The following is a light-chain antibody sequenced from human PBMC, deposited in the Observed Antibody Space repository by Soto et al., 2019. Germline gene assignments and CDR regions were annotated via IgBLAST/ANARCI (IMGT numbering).Light chain of an antibody. J-gene: IGKJ1*01. V-gene: IGKV1-5*01. Sequence: GDRVTITCRASQTISSWLAWYQQKQGKDTELMIYDDSTLESGVTSRFSGSGSGTEFSLTISSLQPDDFATFYCQQYSSFSRTFGQGTKVDIK. CDR2: DDS. CDR3: QQYSSFSRT. CDR1: QTISSW.